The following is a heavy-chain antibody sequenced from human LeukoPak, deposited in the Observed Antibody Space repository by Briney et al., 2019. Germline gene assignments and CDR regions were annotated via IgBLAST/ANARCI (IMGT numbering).Heavy chain of an antibody. CDR1: GGSISSSSYY. D-gene: IGHD3-22*01. V-gene: IGHV4-39*01. J-gene: IGHJ4*02. CDR2: IYYSGST. CDR3: APTYYYDSSGPY. Sequence: SETLSLTCTVSGGSISSSSYYWGWIRQPPGKGLEWIGSIYYSGSTYYNPSLKSRVTISVDTSKNQFSLKLSSVTAADTAVYDCAPTYYYDSSGPYWGQGTLVTVSS.